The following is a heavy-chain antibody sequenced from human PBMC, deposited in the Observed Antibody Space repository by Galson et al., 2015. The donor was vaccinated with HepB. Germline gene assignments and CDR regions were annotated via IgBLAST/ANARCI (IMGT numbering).Heavy chain of an antibody. CDR1: GFTFSSYS. CDR2: ISSSSSYI. V-gene: IGHV3-21*01. CDR3: ARDSESSSSSGY. D-gene: IGHD6-6*01. J-gene: IGHJ4*02. Sequence: SLRLSCAASGFTFSSYSMNWVRQAPGKGLEWVSSISSSSSYIYYADSVKGRFTISRDNAKNSLYLQMNSLRAEDTAVYYCARDSESSSSSGYWGQGTLVTVSS.